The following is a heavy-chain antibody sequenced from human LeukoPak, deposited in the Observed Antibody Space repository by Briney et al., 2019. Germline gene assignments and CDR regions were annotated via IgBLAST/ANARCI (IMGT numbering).Heavy chain of an antibody. Sequence: PSETLSLTCAVYGGSFSGYYWSWIRQPPGKGLEWIGEINHSGSTNYNPSLKSRVTTSVDTSKNQFSLKLSSVTAADTAVYYCARVGYYDSSGYGYWGQGTLVTVSS. CDR2: INHSGST. V-gene: IGHV4-34*01. CDR1: GGSFSGYY. D-gene: IGHD3-22*01. CDR3: ARVGYYDSSGYGY. J-gene: IGHJ4*02.